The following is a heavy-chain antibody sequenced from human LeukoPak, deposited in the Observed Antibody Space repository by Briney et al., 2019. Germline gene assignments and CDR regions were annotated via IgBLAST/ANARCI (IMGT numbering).Heavy chain of an antibody. CDR1: GGTFSSYA. J-gene: IGHJ3*02. CDR3: ATDASSSPQTDAFDI. D-gene: IGHD2-2*01. Sequence: SVKVSCKASGGTFSSYAISWVRQAPGQGLEWMGGIIPVFGTAIYAQKFQGRVTMTEDTSTDTAYMELSSLRSEDTAVYYCATDASSSPQTDAFDIWGQGTMVTVSS. V-gene: IGHV1-69*06. CDR2: IIPVFGTA.